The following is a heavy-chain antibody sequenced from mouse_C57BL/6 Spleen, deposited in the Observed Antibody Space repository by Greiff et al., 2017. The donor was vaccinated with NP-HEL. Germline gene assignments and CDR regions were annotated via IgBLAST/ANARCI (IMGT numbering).Heavy chain of an antibody. D-gene: IGHD2-10*01. V-gene: IGHV1-64*01. Sequence: VQLQQSGAELVKPGASVKLSCKASGYTFTSYWMHWVKQRPGQGLEWIGMIHPNSGSTNYNEKFKSKATLTVDKSSSTAYMQLSSLTSEDSAVYYCARGLLSPYAMDYWGQGTSVTVSS. CDR2: IHPNSGST. CDR3: ARGLLSPYAMDY. J-gene: IGHJ4*01. CDR1: GYTFTSYW.